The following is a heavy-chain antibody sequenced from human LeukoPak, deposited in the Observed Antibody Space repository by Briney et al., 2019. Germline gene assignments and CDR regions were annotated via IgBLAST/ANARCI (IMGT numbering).Heavy chain of an antibody. V-gene: IGHV1-46*01. CDR1: GYTFTSYY. D-gene: IGHD2-2*01. J-gene: IGHJ4*02. CDR3: ARGELGYQLDFDY. Sequence: ASAKVSCKASGYTFTSYYMHWVRQAPGQGLEWMGIINPSGGSTSYAQKFQGRVTMARDTSTCTVYMELSSLRSEDTAVYYCARGELGYQLDFDYWGQGTLVTVSS. CDR2: INPSGGST.